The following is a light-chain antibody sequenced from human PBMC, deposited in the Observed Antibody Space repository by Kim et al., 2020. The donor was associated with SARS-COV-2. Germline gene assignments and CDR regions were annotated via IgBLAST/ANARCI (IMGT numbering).Light chain of an antibody. CDR1: RGGEQF. CDR3: QAWDSSTANV. J-gene: IGLJ1*01. Sequence: SPGQAGSITCCGVRGGEQFSSWYQQKPGQSPVAVIYQDTKRPSGIPERFSGSNAGNTATLTISGTQPMDEADYYCQAWDSSTANVFGTGTKVTVL. CDR2: QDT. V-gene: IGLV3-1*01.